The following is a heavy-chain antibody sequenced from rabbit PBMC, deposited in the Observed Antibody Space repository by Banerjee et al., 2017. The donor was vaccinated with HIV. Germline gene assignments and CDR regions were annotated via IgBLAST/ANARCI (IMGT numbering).Heavy chain of an antibody. CDR3: ARWGPAYYYAMDL. D-gene: IGHD3-1*01. Sequence: QSLEESGGDLVKPGASLTLTCTASGIDFSGSYWICWVRQAPGKGLEWIACMAAGGSGTTHYASWAKGRFTISKFSSTTVTLQMTSLTAADTATYFCARWGPAYYYAMDLWGPGTLVTVS. CDR1: GIDFSGSYW. J-gene: IGHJ6*01. CDR2: MAAGGSGTT. V-gene: IGHV1S40*01.